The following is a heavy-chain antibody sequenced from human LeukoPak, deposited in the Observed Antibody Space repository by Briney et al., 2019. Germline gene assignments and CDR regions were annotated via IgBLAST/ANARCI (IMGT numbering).Heavy chain of an antibody. D-gene: IGHD3-3*01. Sequence: PSETLSLTCTVSGVSISSYYWSWLRHPPGKGLEWIGYIYYSGSTNYNPSLKSRVTISVDTSKNQFSLKLSSVTAADTAVYYCARGGGYDFWSGYQGENWFDPWGQGTLVTVSS. V-gene: IGHV4-59*01. CDR3: ARGGGYDFWSGYQGENWFDP. CDR1: GVSISSYY. CDR2: IYYSGST. J-gene: IGHJ5*02.